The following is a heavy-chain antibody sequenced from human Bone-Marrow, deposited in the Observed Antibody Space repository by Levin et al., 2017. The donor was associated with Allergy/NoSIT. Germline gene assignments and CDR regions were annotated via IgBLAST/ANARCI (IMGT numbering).Heavy chain of an antibody. V-gene: IGHV3-74*01. CDR3: ASHQVYDFWRYLEY. CDR1: GFTFSSHW. Sequence: PGGSLRLSCAASGFTFSSHWMHWVRQAPGKGLVWVSRIKGDGSSTGYADSVKGRFTISRDNAKNTLYLQMNTLRAEDTAVYYCASHQVYDFWRYLEYWGQGTLVIVSS. CDR2: IKGDGSST. D-gene: IGHD3-3*01. J-gene: IGHJ4*02.